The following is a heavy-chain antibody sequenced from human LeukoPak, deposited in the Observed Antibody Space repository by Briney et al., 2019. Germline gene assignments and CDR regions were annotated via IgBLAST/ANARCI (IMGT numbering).Heavy chain of an antibody. CDR2: INPDSGTT. Sequence: GASVKVSCKASGYTFTDYYIHWLRQAPGQGLEWLGWINPDSGTTSYEQKFKGRVSMTRATSISAAYIELNRLTSDDTAVYYCATEYYYDSSGYYRIDAFDIWGQGTMVTVSS. D-gene: IGHD3-22*01. V-gene: IGHV1-2*02. CDR1: GYTFTDYY. J-gene: IGHJ3*02. CDR3: ATEYYYDSSGYYRIDAFDI.